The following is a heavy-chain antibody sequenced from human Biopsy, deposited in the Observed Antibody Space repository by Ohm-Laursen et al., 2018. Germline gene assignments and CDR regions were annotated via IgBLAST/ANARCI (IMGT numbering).Heavy chain of an antibody. CDR2: DIPISNTA. CDR3: ATLTEDYGASPDS. D-gene: IGHD4-17*01. Sequence: SSVKVSCKASGGSFSDYGLSWVRQAPGRGLEWMGRDIPISNTANYAQNFQDRLTITADRSTNTAYMELNSLRSEDTAVYFCATLTEDYGASPDSWGQGTLVVVSS. V-gene: IGHV1-69*06. J-gene: IGHJ4*02. CDR1: GGSFSDYG.